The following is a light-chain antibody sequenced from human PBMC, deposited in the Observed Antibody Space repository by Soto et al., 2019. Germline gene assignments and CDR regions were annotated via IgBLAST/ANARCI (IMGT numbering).Light chain of an antibody. Sequence: QSVLTQSPSASASLGASVKLTCTLSSGHSSYAIAWHQQQPEKGPRYLMKLNSDGSHHKGDGIPDRFSGSSSGAERYLTISRLQSEDEADYYCQTRGTGIVFGGGTKLTVL. V-gene: IGLV4-69*01. CDR2: LNSDGSH. CDR3: QTRGTGIV. J-gene: IGLJ3*02. CDR1: SGHSSYA.